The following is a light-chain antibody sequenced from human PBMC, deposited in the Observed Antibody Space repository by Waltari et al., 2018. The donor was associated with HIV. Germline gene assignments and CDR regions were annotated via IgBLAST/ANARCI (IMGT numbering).Light chain of an antibody. CDR3: GADHGSGSNFVRV. J-gene: IGLJ2*01. CDR1: SGYSNYK. CDR2: VGTGGIVG. Sequence: QPVLTQPPSASASLGASVTLTCTLSSGYSNYKVDWYQQRPGKGPRFVMRVGTGGIVGAKGDGIPDRCAVLGSGLNRYMTIKNSQEEDESDYHCGADHGSGSNFVRVFGGGTKLTVL. V-gene: IGLV9-49*01.